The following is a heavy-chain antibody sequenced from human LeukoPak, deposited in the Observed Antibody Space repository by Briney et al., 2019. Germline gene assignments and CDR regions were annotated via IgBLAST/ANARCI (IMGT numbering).Heavy chain of an antibody. CDR3: ARGADIVVVPAATVVDAFDI. J-gene: IGHJ3*02. D-gene: IGHD2-2*01. CDR2: IKQDGSEK. V-gene: IGHV3-7*03. Sequence: GGSLRLSCAASGFTFSSYWMSWVRQAPGKGLEWVANIKQDGSEKYYVDSVKGRFTISRDNAKNSLYLQMNSLRVEDTAVYYCARGADIVVVPAATVVDAFDIWGQGTMVTVSS. CDR1: GFTFSSYW.